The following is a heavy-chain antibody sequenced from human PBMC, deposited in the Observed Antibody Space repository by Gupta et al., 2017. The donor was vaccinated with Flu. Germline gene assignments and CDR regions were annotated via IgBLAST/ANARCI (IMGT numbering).Heavy chain of an antibody. V-gene: IGHV1-3*04. CDR1: GYTFTHYG. D-gene: IGHD4-4*01. J-gene: IGHJ6*03. CDR3: AREDSATVTTLRRGGTIKQANMDV. Sequence: QVQLVQSGAAVKMPGASVKVSCKASGYTFTHYGVHWVRQAPGQRLEWMGWINTGNGYTKYSQQFQARITITMDTSASTAYMELSSLRSQDTAMYYCAREDSATVTTLRRGGTIKQANMDVWGKGTTVTVSS. CDR2: INTGNGYT.